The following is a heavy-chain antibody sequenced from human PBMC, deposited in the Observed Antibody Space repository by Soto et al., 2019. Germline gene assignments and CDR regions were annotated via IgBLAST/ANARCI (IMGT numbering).Heavy chain of an antibody. CDR2: INAGNGNT. Sequence: GASVKVSCKASRYTFASYAVHWVRQAPGQRLEWMGWINAGNGNTKYSQKFQDRVTMTRNTSISTAYMELSSLRSEDTAVYYCAVLGYCTNGVCYPYYYYYMDVWGKGTTVTVSS. J-gene: IGHJ6*03. CDR1: RYTFASYA. D-gene: IGHD2-8*01. V-gene: IGHV1-3*01. CDR3: AVLGYCTNGVCYPYYYYYMDV.